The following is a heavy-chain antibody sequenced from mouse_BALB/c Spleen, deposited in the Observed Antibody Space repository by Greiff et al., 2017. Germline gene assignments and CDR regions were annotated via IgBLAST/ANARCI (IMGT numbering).Heavy chain of an antibody. D-gene: IGHD2-4*01. J-gene: IGHJ1*01. Sequence: EVQGVESGGGLVKPGGSLKLSCAASGFAFSSYDMSWVRQTPEKRLEWVAYISSGGGSTYYPDSVKGRFTISRDNAKNTLYLQMSSLKSEDTAMYYCASQIYYDYDGAYWYFDVWGAGTTVTVSS. CDR1: GFAFSSYD. CDR2: ISSGGGST. V-gene: IGHV5-12-1*01. CDR3: ASQIYYDYDGAYWYFDV.